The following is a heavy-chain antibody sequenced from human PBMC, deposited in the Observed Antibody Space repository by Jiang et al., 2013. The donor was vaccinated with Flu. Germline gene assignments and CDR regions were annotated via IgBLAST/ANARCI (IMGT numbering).Heavy chain of an antibody. J-gene: IGHJ5*02. Sequence: LLKPSETLSLTCTVSGGSISSYYWSWIRQPPGKGLEWIGYIYYSGSTNYNPSLKSRVTISVDTSKNQFSLKLSSVTAADTAVYYCARHVVVAASKFDPWGQGTLVTVSS. D-gene: IGHD2-15*01. CDR3: ARHVVVAASKFDP. CDR1: GGSISSYY. V-gene: IGHV4-59*08. CDR2: IYYSGST.